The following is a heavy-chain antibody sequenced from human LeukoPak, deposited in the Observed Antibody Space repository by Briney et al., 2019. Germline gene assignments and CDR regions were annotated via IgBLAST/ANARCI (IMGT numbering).Heavy chain of an antibody. D-gene: IGHD4-17*01. J-gene: IGHJ4*02. CDR3: AKNYGDYPLFDY. CDR2: ISGSGGST. Sequence: GGSLRLSCAASGFTFSSYAMSWVRQAPGKGLEWVSAISGSGGSTYYADPVKGRFTISRDNSKNTLYLQMNSLRAEDTAVYYCAKNYGDYPLFDYWGQGTLVTVSS. V-gene: IGHV3-23*01. CDR1: GFTFSSYA.